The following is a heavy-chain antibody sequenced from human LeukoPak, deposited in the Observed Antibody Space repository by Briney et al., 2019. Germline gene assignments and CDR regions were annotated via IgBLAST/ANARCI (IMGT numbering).Heavy chain of an antibody. J-gene: IGHJ6*03. CDR2: INPNSGGT. Sequence: ASVKVSCKASGYTFTGYYMHWVRQAPGQGLEWMGWINPNSGGTNYAQKFQGRVTITRYTSISTAYRELSRRRADDTGVYYCARGGDAGSIAAADYYYMDVWGKGTTVTVSS. V-gene: IGHV1-2*02. CDR3: ARGGDAGSIAAADYYYMDV. D-gene: IGHD6-13*01. CDR1: GYTFTGYY.